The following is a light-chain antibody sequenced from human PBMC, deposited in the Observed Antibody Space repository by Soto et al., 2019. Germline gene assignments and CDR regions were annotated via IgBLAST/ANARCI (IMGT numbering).Light chain of an antibody. V-gene: IGKV1-39*01. CDR3: QQSHSFPLT. J-gene: IGKJ2*01. CDR2: AAS. CDR1: QNISSN. Sequence: DIQMTQSPSSLSASVGDRVTITCRSSQNISSNLNWYRQRLGKAPTLLIYAASSLQSGVPSRFSGSGSGTDFTLTISSLQPEDFATYYCQQSHSFPLTFGQGTRVEIK.